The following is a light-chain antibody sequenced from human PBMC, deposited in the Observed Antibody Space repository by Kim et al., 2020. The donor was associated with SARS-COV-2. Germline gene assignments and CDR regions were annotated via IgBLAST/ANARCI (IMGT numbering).Light chain of an antibody. Sequence: VSVSTGQTARITCTGDNMEVKYVQWYPQAPGQSPVLGLYQDATRPPGVSARFSGSTSANIATLMIRGIDAADDYDYYCQEWDSLAVFGGGTQLTVL. CDR2: QDA. V-gene: IGLV3-1*01. J-gene: IGLJ7*01. CDR3: QEWDSLAV. CDR1: NMEVKY.